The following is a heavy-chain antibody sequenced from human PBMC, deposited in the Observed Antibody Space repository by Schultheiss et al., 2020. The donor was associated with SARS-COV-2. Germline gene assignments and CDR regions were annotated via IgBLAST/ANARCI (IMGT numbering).Heavy chain of an antibody. CDR1: GGSFSGYY. CDR2: INHSGST. V-gene: IGHV4-34*01. Sequence: SETLSLTCAVYGGSFSGYYWSWIRQPPGKGLEWIGEINHSGSTNYNPSLKSRVTISVDTSKNQFSLKLSSVTAADTAVYYCARETGMTVVPDYWGQGTLVTVSS. J-gene: IGHJ4*02. D-gene: IGHD4-23*01. CDR3: ARETGMTVVPDY.